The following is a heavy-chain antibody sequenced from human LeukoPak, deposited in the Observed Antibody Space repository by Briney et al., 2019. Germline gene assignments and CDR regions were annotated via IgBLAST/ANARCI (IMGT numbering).Heavy chain of an antibody. J-gene: IGHJ3*02. Sequence: SGGSLRLSCVVSGFTFSTYWMYWVRQAPGKGLVWVSRINTDGSTTNYADSVKGRFTISRDNTKNTLYLQMNTLRAEDTAVYYCARDQAHYYDSRPSAFDIWGHGTMVTVSS. V-gene: IGHV3-74*01. CDR2: INTDGSTT. D-gene: IGHD3-22*01. CDR3: ARDQAHYYDSRPSAFDI. CDR1: GFTFSTYW.